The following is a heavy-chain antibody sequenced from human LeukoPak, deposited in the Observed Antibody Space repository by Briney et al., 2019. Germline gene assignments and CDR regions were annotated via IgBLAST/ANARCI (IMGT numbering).Heavy chain of an antibody. CDR2: IYPGDSDT. V-gene: IGHV5-51*01. J-gene: IGHJ4*02. CDR3: ARQFRDSSGYYSYYFDY. D-gene: IGHD3-22*01. Sequence: GESLKISCKGSGYSLTTYWIGWVRQMPGRGLEWMGIIYPGDSDTRYSPSFQGQVTISADKSISTAYLQWSSLKASDTAMYYCARQFRDSSGYYSYYFDYWGQGTLVTVCS. CDR1: GYSLTTYW.